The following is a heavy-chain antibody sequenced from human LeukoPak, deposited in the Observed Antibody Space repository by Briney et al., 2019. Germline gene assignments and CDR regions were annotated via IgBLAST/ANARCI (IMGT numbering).Heavy chain of an antibody. CDR3: ARDSLSWQQLEFALSYGVDV. CDR2: INPNSGGT. CDR1: GYTFNGYY. J-gene: IGHJ6*02. Sequence: GASVKVSCKASGYTFNGYYMHWVRQAPGQGLEWMGWINPNSGGTNYAQKFQGRVTMTRDTSISTAYMELSRLRSDDTAVYYCARDSLSWQQLEFALSYGVDVWGQGTTVTVSS. D-gene: IGHD6-13*01. V-gene: IGHV1-2*02.